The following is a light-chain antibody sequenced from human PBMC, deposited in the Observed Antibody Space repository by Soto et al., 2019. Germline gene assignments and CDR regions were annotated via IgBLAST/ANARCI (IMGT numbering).Light chain of an antibody. CDR1: QSVSSSY. Sequence: EIVLTQSPGTLSLSPGERATLSCRASQSVSSSYLAWSQQKPGQAPRLLIYGASSRATGIPDRFSGSGSGTDFTLTISRLEPADFAVYYCQQYGSSPPYTFGQGTKLEIK. CDR3: QQYGSSPPYT. J-gene: IGKJ2*01. V-gene: IGKV3-20*01. CDR2: GAS.